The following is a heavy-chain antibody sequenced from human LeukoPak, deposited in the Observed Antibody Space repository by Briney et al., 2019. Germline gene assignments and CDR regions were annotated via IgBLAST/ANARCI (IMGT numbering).Heavy chain of an antibody. J-gene: IGHJ4*02. CDR2: IYYSGST. CDR1: GGSISSYY. V-gene: IGHV4-59*08. Sequence: SETLSLTCTVSGGSISSYYWRWIRQPPGKGLEWIGYIYYSGSTNYNPSLKSRVTISVDTSKNQFSLKLSSVTAADTAVYYCARRDYYDSSGYYGYWGQGTLVTVSS. CDR3: ARRDYYDSSGYYGY. D-gene: IGHD3-22*01.